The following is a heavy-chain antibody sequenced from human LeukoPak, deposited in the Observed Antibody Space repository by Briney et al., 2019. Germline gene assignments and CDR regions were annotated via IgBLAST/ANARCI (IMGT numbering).Heavy chain of an antibody. D-gene: IGHD1-26*01. CDR3: ARGLGWGATIFDY. J-gene: IGHJ4*02. CDR2: MYHSGTT. V-gene: IGHV4-59*01. CDR1: GDFITIYY. Sequence: SETLSLTCTVSGDFITIYYWTWIRQPPGKGVEWIGYMYHSGTTSNNPSLKSRVTISVDTSKNQFSLKVRSVTAADTAVYYCARGLGWGATIFDYWGQGALVTVSS.